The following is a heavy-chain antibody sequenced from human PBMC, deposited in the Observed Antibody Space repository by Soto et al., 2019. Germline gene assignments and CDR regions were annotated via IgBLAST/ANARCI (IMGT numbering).Heavy chain of an antibody. CDR2: ISGSDGKT. D-gene: IGHD3-10*01. V-gene: IGHV3-23*01. CDR1: GFSFGSYA. J-gene: IGHJ1*01. CDR3: ARWSYLNY. Sequence: GSLRLSCAASGFSFGSYALSWVRQAPGKGLEWVSTISGSDGKTFYADSVKGRFSISRDTSQSTLYLQMNSLRADDTAMYYCARWSYLNYWGQGTRVTVSS.